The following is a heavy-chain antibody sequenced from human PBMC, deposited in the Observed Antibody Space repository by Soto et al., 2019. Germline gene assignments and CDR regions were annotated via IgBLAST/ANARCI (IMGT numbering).Heavy chain of an antibody. J-gene: IGHJ4*02. CDR2: INPNNGYT. CDR1: GNTFTGYF. D-gene: IGHD3-22*01. V-gene: IGHV1-2*02. CDR3: ARVKNYYITTGPLDS. Sequence: VASVKVSFKASGNTFTGYFMHWLRQAPGQGLEWMGWINPNNGYTNYAQKFQGRVTMTRATSISTAYMELSSLISDDTAVYYCARVKNYYITTGPLDSWGQGTLVTVSS.